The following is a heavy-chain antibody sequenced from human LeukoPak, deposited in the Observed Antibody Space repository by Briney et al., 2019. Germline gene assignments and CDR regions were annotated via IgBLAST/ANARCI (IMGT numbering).Heavy chain of an antibody. D-gene: IGHD2-21*01. V-gene: IGHV4-34*01. Sequence: PSETLSLTCAVYGGSFSGYYWSWIRQPPGKGLEWIGEINHSGSTNYNPSLKSRVTISVDTSKNQFSLKLSSVTAADTAVYYCARGAYRHEDGPGVFDYWGQGTLVTVSS. CDR1: GGSFSGYY. CDR3: ARGAYRHEDGPGVFDY. J-gene: IGHJ4*02. CDR2: INHSGST.